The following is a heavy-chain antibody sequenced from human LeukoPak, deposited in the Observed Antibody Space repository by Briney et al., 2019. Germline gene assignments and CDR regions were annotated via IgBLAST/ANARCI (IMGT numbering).Heavy chain of an antibody. J-gene: IGHJ3*02. CDR2: IYYSGST. V-gene: IGHV4-30-4*01. Sequence: PSETLYLTCTVSGGSISRGDYYWSWIRQPPGKGLEWIGYIYYSGSTCYNPSLKSRVTTSVDTSKNQFSLKLSSVTAADTAVYYCARAMSSEDALDIWGQGTMVTVSS. CDR1: GGSISRGDYY. CDR3: ARAMSSEDALDI. D-gene: IGHD6-19*01.